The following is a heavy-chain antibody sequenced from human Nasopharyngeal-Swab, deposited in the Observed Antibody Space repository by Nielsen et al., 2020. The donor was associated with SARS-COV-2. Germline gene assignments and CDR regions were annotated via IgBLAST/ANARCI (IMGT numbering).Heavy chain of an antibody. Sequence: ASVKVSCKASGYTFTSYAMHWVRQAPGQRLEWMGWINAGNGNTKYSQKFQGRVTITRDTSASTAYMELSSLRSEATAVYYCARGSYSSGWHTTDDAFDIWGQGTMVTVSS. J-gene: IGHJ3*02. CDR2: INAGNGNT. CDR1: GYTFTSYA. CDR3: ARGSYSSGWHTTDDAFDI. D-gene: IGHD6-19*01. V-gene: IGHV1-3*01.